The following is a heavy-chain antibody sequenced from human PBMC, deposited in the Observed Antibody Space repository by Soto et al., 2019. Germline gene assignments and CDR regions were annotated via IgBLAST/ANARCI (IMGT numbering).Heavy chain of an antibody. J-gene: IGHJ4*02. CDR2: VSGSGGNR. CDR3: AKQDYGDVDH. CDR1: GFTFTTYA. Sequence: EVQLLESGGSLVQPGGSLRLSCAASGFTFTTYAMTWVRQAPGKGLEWVSTVSGSGGNRHYADSVKGRFTISRDNSKNRLYLQMNSLRAEETAVYYCAKQDYGDVDHWGQGTLVTVSS. D-gene: IGHD4-17*01. V-gene: IGHV3-23*01.